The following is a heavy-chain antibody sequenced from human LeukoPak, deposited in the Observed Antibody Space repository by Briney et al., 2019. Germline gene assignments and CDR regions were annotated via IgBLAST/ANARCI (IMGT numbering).Heavy chain of an antibody. Sequence: SETLSLTCTVSGGSISSYYWSWIRQPPGMGPEWIGYIYYSGSTNYSPSLKSRVTISVDTSKNQFSLKLSSVTAADTAVYYCAREGQYSSSWVDYWGQGTLVTVSS. CDR2: IYYSGST. D-gene: IGHD6-13*01. V-gene: IGHV4-59*12. CDR1: GGSISSYY. CDR3: AREGQYSSSWVDY. J-gene: IGHJ4*02.